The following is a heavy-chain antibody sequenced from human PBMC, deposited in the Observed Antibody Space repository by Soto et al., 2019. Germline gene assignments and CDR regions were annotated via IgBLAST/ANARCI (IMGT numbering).Heavy chain of an antibody. D-gene: IGHD2-21*01. Sequence: TLSLTCSVSGAALNSGNYYWSWIRQVPGKGLEWIGHIYVTGAVDYNPSLRDRITISQDTSERQFSQSLRLVTAADTAVYYCARLRIATNTYKWFDPWGRGTLVTVAS. CDR3: ARLRIATNTYKWFDP. V-gene: IGHV4-31*03. CDR1: GAALNSGNYY. CDR2: IYVTGAV. J-gene: IGHJ5*02.